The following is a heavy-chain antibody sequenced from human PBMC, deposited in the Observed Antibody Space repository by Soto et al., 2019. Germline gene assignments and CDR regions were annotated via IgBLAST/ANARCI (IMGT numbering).Heavy chain of an antibody. CDR3: ARPIEGGSSGYLH. V-gene: IGHV4-39*01. D-gene: IGHD3-22*01. Sequence: QLQLHESGPGLVKPSETLSLTCTVSGGSISSGDYSWAWIRQPPGRGLEWIGSFYYTGSTYYKPSLKGRVTISVDTSKNQFSLKLSSVTAADTAVYYCARPIEGGSSGYLHWGQGTLVTVSS. CDR2: FYYTGST. CDR1: GGSISSGDYS. J-gene: IGHJ4*02.